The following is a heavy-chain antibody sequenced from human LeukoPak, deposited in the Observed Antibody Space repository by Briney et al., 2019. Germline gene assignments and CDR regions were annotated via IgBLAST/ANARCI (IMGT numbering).Heavy chain of an antibody. D-gene: IGHD5-12*01. CDR3: ARFSGYDPRNAFDI. J-gene: IGHJ3*02. Sequence: GGSLRLSCAASGFTFSSYSMNWVRQAPGKGLEWVSSISSSSSYIYYADSVKGRFTISRDNAKNSLYLQMNSLRAEDTAVYYCARFSGYDPRNAFDIWGQGTMVTVSS. V-gene: IGHV3-21*01. CDR1: GFTFSSYS. CDR2: ISSSSSYI.